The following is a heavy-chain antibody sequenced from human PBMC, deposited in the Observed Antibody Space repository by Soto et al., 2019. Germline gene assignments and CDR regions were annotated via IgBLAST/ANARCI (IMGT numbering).Heavy chain of an antibody. CDR3: ARGTSSWSGGPFDC. J-gene: IGHJ4*02. D-gene: IGHD6-13*01. V-gene: IGHV4-4*02. Sequence: QVQLQESGPGLVKPSGTLSLTCAVSGGSISSTSWWSWVRQPPGKGLEWIGEIYHSGSTNYNPSLKSRVTISVDKSKNHFSLKLSSVTAADTAVYYCARGTSSWSGGPFDCWGQGTLVTVSS. CDR1: GGSISSTSW. CDR2: IYHSGST.